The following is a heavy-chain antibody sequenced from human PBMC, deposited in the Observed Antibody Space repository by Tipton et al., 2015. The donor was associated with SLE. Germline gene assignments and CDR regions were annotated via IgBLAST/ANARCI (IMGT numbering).Heavy chain of an antibody. CDR3: ARHVSSSGLLTYFDH. V-gene: IGHV4-38-2*02. Sequence: TLSLTCNVSGDSITSYYWSWLRQPPGKGLEWIGSIFHSGTTSYKSSLESRVTISVDPSKNQFSLNLESVTAADTAVYYCARHVSSSGLLTYFDHWGQGSLVTVSS. CDR2: IFHSGTT. J-gene: IGHJ4*02. CDR1: GDSITSYY. D-gene: IGHD2/OR15-2a*01.